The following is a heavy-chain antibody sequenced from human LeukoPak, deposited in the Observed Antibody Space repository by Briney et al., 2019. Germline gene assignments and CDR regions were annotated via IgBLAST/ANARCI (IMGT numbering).Heavy chain of an antibody. CDR1: GFTFSSYW. V-gene: IGHV3-7*01. J-gene: IGHJ6*03. Sequence: PGGSLRLSCAASGFTFSSYWMSWVRQAPGKGLEWVANIKQDGSEKYYVDSVKGRFTISRDNAKNSLYLQMNSLRAEDTAVYYCARVSHFDWPYYYYYYMDVWGKGTTVTVS. CDR3: ARVSHFDWPYYYYYYMDV. D-gene: IGHD3-9*01. CDR2: IKQDGSEK.